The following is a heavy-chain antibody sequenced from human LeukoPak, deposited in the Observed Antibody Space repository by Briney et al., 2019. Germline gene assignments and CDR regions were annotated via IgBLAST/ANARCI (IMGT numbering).Heavy chain of an antibody. J-gene: IGHJ4*02. CDR2: IYSGGST. D-gene: IGHD1-26*01. V-gene: IGHV3-66*01. Sequence: GGSLRLSCAASGFTVSSNYMSWVRQAPGKGLEWVSVIYSGGSTYYADSVKGRFTVSRDNSKNTLYLQMNSLRAEDTAVYYCAREGTSGSHQYYFDYWGQGTLVTVSS. CDR3: AREGTSGSHQYYFDY. CDR1: GFTVSSNY.